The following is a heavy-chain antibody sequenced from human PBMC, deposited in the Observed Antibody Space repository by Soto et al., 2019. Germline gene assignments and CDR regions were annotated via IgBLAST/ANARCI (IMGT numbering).Heavy chain of an antibody. J-gene: IGHJ4*02. CDR2: IYYSGST. D-gene: IGHD3-10*01. Sequence: QFQLHESGPGLVKPSETLSLTCTVSGGSISSGLYYWAWIRQPPGKGLEWLGTIYYSGSTYYNPSLRGRVPNSVDTSKNQFSLELSSVTASDTAVYYCVGGTQHGSGTLSIEYWGQGILVAVSS. CDR3: VGGTQHGSGTLSIEY. V-gene: IGHV4-39*01. CDR1: GGSISSGLYY.